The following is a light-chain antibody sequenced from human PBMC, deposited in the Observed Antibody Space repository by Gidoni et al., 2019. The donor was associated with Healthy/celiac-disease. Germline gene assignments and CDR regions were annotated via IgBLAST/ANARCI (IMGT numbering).Light chain of an antibody. V-gene: IGKV3-15*01. J-gene: IGKJ2*01. Sequence: EIVMTQSPATLSVSPGERATISCRASQRVSSNLAWYQQKPGQAPRLLIYGASTRATGIPARFSGSGSGTEFTLTISSLQSEDFAVYDCQQYNNWPPYTFGQGTKLEIK. CDR2: GAS. CDR3: QQYNNWPPYT. CDR1: QRVSSN.